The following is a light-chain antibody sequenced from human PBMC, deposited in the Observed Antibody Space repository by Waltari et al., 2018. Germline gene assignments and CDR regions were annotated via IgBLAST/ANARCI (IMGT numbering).Light chain of an antibody. J-gene: IGLJ3*02. V-gene: IGLV3-1*01. CDR1: KLGDKY. CDR3: QAWDSSTRV. CDR2: KGS. Sequence: SYELTQPPSVSVSPGQTASITCSGDKLGDKYACWYQQKPGQSPGRVSEKGSKRAEGSAERLAGATSGNTATRTISGTQAMEEADYYCQAWDSSTRVCGGGNKLTVL.